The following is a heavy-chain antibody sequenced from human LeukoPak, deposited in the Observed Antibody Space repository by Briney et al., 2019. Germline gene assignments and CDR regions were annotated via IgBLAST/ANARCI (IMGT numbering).Heavy chain of an antibody. J-gene: IGHJ6*04. CDR1: GYSFTSYW. CDR3: ARRVGTSSPGGYYGMDV. Sequence: GESLRISCKGSGYSFTSYWISWVRQMRGTRLTCMGRIDPSDSYTNYSPSFQGHVTISADKSISTAYLQWSSLKASDTAMYYCARRVGTSSPGGYYGMDVWGKGTTVTVSS. V-gene: IGHV5-10-1*01. CDR2: IDPSDSYT. D-gene: IGHD2-2*01.